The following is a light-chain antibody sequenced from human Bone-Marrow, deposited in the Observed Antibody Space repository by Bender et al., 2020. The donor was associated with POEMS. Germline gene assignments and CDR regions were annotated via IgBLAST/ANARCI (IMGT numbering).Light chain of an antibody. CDR3: QSYDSSLSGVV. CDR1: SSNIGAHA. J-gene: IGLJ2*01. CDR2: TSH. V-gene: IGLV1-44*01. Sequence: QSVLTQPPSASGTPGQRVTISCSGGSSNIGAHAVNWYQHLPGSPPKLLLYTSHRRPSEVPDRFSGSQSGTSASLAITGLQADDEDDYYCQSYDSSLSGVVFGGGTKLTVL.